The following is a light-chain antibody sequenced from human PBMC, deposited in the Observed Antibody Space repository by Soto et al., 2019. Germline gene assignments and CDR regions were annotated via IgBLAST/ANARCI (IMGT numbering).Light chain of an antibody. J-gene: IGKJ4*01. V-gene: IGKV3-20*01. CDR1: QTVSDNY. CDR3: QQDGGSPRVS. CDR2: GAY. Sequence: EIVLTQSPGALSLSPGERATLSCRASQTVSDNYLAWYQQKPGQTPRLLIYGAYTRATGIPDRFRGSGSGTDFTLTVSRLEPEDFAVDYSQQDGGSPRVSFGGGTKVELK.